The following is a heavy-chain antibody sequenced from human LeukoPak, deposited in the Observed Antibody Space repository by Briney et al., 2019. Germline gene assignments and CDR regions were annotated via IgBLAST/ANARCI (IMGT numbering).Heavy chain of an antibody. J-gene: IGHJ6*03. D-gene: IGHD2/OR15-2a*01. Sequence: ASVKVSCKASGGTFSSYAISWVRQAPGQGLEWMGGIIPIFGTANYAQKFQGRVTITTDESTSTAYMELSSLRSEDTAVYYCARSRVLPATAYYYMDVWGKGATVTVSS. CDR1: GGTFSSYA. CDR3: ARSRVLPATAYYYMDV. CDR2: IIPIFGTA. V-gene: IGHV1-69*05.